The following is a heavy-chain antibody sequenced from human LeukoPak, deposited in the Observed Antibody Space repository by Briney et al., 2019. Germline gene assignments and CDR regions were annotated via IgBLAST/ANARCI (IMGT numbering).Heavy chain of an antibody. CDR1: GFTFDDYA. V-gene: IGHV3-9*01. CDR2: VSWNSGSI. Sequence: PGRSLRLSCAASGFTFDDYAMHWVRQAPGKGLEWVSGVSWNSGSIGYADSVKGRFTISRDNAKNSLYLQMSSLRAEDTAVYYCARGWRHIVVVTALFDYWGQGTLVTVSS. CDR3: ARGWRHIVVVTALFDY. D-gene: IGHD2-21*02. J-gene: IGHJ4*02.